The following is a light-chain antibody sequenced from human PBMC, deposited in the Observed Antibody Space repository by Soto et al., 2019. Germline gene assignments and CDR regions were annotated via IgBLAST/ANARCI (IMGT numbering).Light chain of an antibody. CDR3: QSYDSSLSRV. J-gene: IGLJ2*01. CDR2: GNR. V-gene: IGLV1-40*01. Sequence: QPVLTQPPSVSGAPGQRVTISCPGSSSNIGAGYDVHWYQQLPGTAPKLLIYGNRSRPSGVPDRFSGSKSGTSASLAITGLQAEDEADYYCQSYDSSLSRVFGGGTKLTVL. CDR1: SSNIGAGYD.